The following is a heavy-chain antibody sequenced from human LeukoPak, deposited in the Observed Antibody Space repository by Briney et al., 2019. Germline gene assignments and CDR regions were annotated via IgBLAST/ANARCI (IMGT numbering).Heavy chain of an antibody. V-gene: IGHV3-33*06. Sequence: GRSLRLSCAASGFTFSSYGMHWVRQAPGKGLEWVAVIWYDGSNKYYADSVKGRFTISRDNSKNTLYLQMNSLRAEDTAVYYCAKDYYGGNSYYMDVWAKGPRSPSP. CDR3: AKDYYGGNSYYMDV. J-gene: IGHJ6*03. CDR2: IWYDGSNK. CDR1: GFTFSSYG. D-gene: IGHD4-23*01.